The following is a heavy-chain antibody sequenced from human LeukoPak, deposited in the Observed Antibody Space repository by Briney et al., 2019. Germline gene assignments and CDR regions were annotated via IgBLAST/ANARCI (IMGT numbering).Heavy chain of an antibody. D-gene: IGHD6-13*01. CDR3: ARETSSSFIDY. CDR2: IYTSGST. CDR1: GGSISSYY. J-gene: IGHJ4*02. Sequence: SETLSLTCTVSGGSISSYYGSWIRKPPGKGLEWIGRIYTSGSTNYNPSLKSRVTMSVDTSKNQFSLKLSSVTAADTAVYYCARETSSSFIDYWGQGTLVTVSS. V-gene: IGHV4-4*07.